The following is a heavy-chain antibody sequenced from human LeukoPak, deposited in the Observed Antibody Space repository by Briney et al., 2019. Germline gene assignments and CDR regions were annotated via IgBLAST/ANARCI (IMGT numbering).Heavy chain of an antibody. J-gene: IGHJ4*02. CDR1: GFTFSSYA. Sequence: GGSLRLSCAASGFTFSSYAMHWVRQAPGKGLEWVAVISYDGSNKYYADSMKGRFTISRDNSKNTLYLQMNSLRAEDTAVYYCARESIAAAAPDYWGQGTLVTVSS. CDR2: ISYDGSNK. CDR3: ARESIAAAAPDY. V-gene: IGHV3-30-3*01. D-gene: IGHD6-13*01.